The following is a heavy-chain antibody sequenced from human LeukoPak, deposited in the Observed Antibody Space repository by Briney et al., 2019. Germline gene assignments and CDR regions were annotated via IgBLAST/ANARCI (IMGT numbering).Heavy chain of an antibody. V-gene: IGHV4-39*01. CDR1: GDSLSSSSYY. J-gene: IGHJ4*02. CDR3: ARYGPWKSDY. D-gene: IGHD1-1*01. Sequence: SETLCLTCTVSGDSLSSSSYYWGWIRQPPGRGLEWIGSTSTYYNPSLKSRVTISVDTSKNQFSLKLSSVTAADTAVYYCARYGPWKSDYWGQGTLVTVSS. CDR2: TST.